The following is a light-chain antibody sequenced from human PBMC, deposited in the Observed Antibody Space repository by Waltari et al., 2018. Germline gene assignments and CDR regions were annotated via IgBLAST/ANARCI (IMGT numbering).Light chain of an antibody. V-gene: IGLV2-14*01. CDR3: SSYTSSSTLV. J-gene: IGLJ2*01. CDR2: EVS. CDR1: SSDVGGYNY. Sequence: QSALTQPASMSGSPGQSITISCTGTSSDVGGYNYVSWYQQHPGKAPNLMIYEVSNRPSGVANRFAGSKSGNTASLTISGLQAEDEADYYGSSYTSSSTLVFGGGTKLTVL.